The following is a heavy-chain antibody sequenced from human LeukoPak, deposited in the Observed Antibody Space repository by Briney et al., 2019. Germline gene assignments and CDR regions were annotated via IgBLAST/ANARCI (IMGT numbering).Heavy chain of an antibody. D-gene: IGHD6-13*01. CDR1: GDSISSGSYY. V-gene: IGHV4-61*02. Sequence: PSQTLSLTCTVSGDSISSGSYYWSWIRQPAGKGLEWIGRIYTSGSTDYNPSLKSRVTISVDTSKNQFSLKLTSVTAADTAVYYCARVAAAAGSVSGMDVWGQGTTVNVSS. J-gene: IGHJ6*02. CDR3: ARVAAAAGSVSGMDV. CDR2: IYTSGST.